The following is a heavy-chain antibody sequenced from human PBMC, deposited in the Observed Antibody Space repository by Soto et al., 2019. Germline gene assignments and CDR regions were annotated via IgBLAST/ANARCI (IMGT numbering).Heavy chain of an antibody. CDR1: GGTFNRNT. J-gene: IGHJ4*02. CDR3: ARQFHYDSSGDYYAY. V-gene: IGHV1-69*01. Sequence: QVQLVQSGAEVKKPGSSVKVSCKASGGTFNRNTISWVRQAPGQGLEWMGGIIPIFGTANYAQKFQVRVTITADESTSTAYRELSRLRSEDTAVYYCARQFHYDSSGDYYAYWGQGTLVTVSS. D-gene: IGHD3-22*01. CDR2: IIPIFGTA.